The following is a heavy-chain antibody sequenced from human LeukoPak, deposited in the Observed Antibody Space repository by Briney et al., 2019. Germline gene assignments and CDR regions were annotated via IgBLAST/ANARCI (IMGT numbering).Heavy chain of an antibody. CDR1: GYTFTSYG. V-gene: IGHV1-18*01. D-gene: IGHD4/OR15-4a*01. CDR3: ARDYLWGFTDAFDI. CDR2: ISAYNGNT. Sequence: ASVMVSCKASGYTFTSYGISWVRQAPGQGLEWMGWISAYNGNTNYAQKLQGRVTMTTDTSTSTAYMELRSLRSDDTAVYYCARDYLWGFTDAFDIWGQGTMVTVSS. J-gene: IGHJ3*02.